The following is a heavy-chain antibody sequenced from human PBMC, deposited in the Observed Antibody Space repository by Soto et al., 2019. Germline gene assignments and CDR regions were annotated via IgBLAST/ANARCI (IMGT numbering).Heavy chain of an antibody. V-gene: IGHV1-8*01. J-gene: IGHJ4*02. CDR1: GYTFTSYD. D-gene: IGHD2-15*01. CDR3: ARLYCSGGSCYWLDY. Sequence: GASVKVSCKASGYTFTSYDINWVRQATGQGLEWMGWMNPNSGNTSYAQKLQGRVTMTTDTSISTAYMELRSLRSDDMAVYYCARLYCSGGSCYWLDYWGQGTLVTVSS. CDR2: MNPNSGNT.